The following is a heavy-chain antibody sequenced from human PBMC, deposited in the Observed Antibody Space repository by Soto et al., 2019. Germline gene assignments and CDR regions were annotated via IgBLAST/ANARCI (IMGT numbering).Heavy chain of an antibody. V-gene: IGHV3-30-3*01. CDR1: GFTFSSYA. CDR2: ISYDGSNK. Sequence: PGGSLRLSCAASGFTFSSYAMHWVRQAPGKGLEWVAVISYDGSNKYYADSVKGRFTISRDNSKNTLYLQMNSLRAEDTAVYYCASLPASGSQAPLDYWGQGTLVTVSS. J-gene: IGHJ4*02. D-gene: IGHD1-26*01. CDR3: ASLPASGSQAPLDY.